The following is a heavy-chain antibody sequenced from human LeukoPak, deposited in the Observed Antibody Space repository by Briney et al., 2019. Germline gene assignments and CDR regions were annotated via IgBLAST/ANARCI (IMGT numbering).Heavy chain of an antibody. Sequence: SVKVSCKASGGTFSSYTISWVRQAPGQGLEWMGGIIPIFGTANYAQKFQGRVTITADESTSTAYMELSSLRSEDTAVYYCARDDDYYDSSGFDPWGQGTLVTVSS. CDR1: GGTFSSYT. V-gene: IGHV1-69*13. CDR2: IIPIFGTA. J-gene: IGHJ5*02. D-gene: IGHD3-22*01. CDR3: ARDDDYYDSSGFDP.